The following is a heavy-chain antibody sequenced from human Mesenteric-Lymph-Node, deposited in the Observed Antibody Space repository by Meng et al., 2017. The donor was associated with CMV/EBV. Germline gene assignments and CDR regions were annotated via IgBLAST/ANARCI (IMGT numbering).Heavy chain of an antibody. CDR3: ARDFGYYFDY. CDR2: ISGYSGDT. D-gene: IGHD3-10*01. Sequence: ASVKVSCKTSGYNFAGYGVSWVRQAPGQGLEWMGWISGYSGDTKYAENFQGRVTVTADTSTSTAYMEVRSLSAEDTAVYYCARDFGYYFDYWGQGTLVTVSS. J-gene: IGHJ4*02. CDR1: GYNFAGYG. V-gene: IGHV1-18*01.